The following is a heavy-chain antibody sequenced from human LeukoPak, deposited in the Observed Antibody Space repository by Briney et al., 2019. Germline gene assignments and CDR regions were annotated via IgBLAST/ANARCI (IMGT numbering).Heavy chain of an antibody. CDR3: AKDRAARPPGYFDY. V-gene: IGHV3-30-3*01. D-gene: IGHD6-6*01. J-gene: IGHJ4*02. Sequence: GGSLRLSCAASGFTLSSYAMHWVRQAPGKGLEWVAVISYDGSNKYYADSVKGRFTISRDNSKNTLYLQMNSLRAEDTAVYYCAKDRAARPPGYFDYWGQGTLVTVSS. CDR2: ISYDGSNK. CDR1: GFTLSSYA.